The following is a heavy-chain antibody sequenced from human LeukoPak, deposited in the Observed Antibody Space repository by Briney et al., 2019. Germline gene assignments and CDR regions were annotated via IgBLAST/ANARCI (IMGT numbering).Heavy chain of an antibody. J-gene: IGHJ4*02. D-gene: IGHD3-10*01. CDR1: GYTFTNYG. CDR3: ARDSLLWFGESSPFDY. Sequence: ASVKVSCKASGYTFTNYGISWVRQAPGQGLEWMGGISAYNGNTNYAQKLQGRVTMTTHPSTSTAYMELGSLKSDDTAVYYCARDSLLWFGESSPFDYWGQGTLVTVSS. V-gene: IGHV1-18*01. CDR2: ISAYNGNT.